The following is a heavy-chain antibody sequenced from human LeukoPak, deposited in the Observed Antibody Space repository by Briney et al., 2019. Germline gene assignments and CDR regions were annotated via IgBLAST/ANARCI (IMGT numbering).Heavy chain of an antibody. CDR1: GFPFSSYS. D-gene: IGHD3-10*01. V-gene: IGHV3-48*01. Sequence: PWGSLRLSCAASGFPFSSYSMNWVRQAPGKGLEWVSYISSSSSTIYYADSVKGRFTISRDNAKNSLYLQMNSLRAEDTAVYYCARMAGGWYWGQGTLVTVSS. J-gene: IGHJ4*02. CDR2: ISSSSSTI. CDR3: ARMAGGWY.